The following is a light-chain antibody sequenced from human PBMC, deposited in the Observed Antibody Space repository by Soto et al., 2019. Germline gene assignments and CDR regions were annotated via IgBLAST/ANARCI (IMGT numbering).Light chain of an antibody. J-gene: IGLJ3*02. V-gene: IGLV1-47*01. CDR2: ATN. CDR1: GSNVGTSY. CDR3: AAWDDSLSGRV. Sequence: QSVLTQPPSSSGTPGQRVTISCSGSGSNVGTSYVYWYQQLPGTAPKLLIYATNQRPSGVPDRFSGSKSGTSASLAISGLRSEDEADYYCAAWDDSLSGRVFGGGTTLTVL.